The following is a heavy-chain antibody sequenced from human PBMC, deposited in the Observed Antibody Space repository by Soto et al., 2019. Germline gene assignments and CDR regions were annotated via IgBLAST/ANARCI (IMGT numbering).Heavy chain of an antibody. CDR2: IIPIFGTA. Sequence: GASVKVSCKASGGTFSSYAISWVRQAPGQGLEWMGGIIPIFGTANYAQKFQGRVTITADESTSTAYMELSSLRSEDTAVYYCARGYCTNGVCPIDYWGQGTLVTVSS. CDR3: ARGYCTNGVCPIDY. J-gene: IGHJ4*02. D-gene: IGHD2-8*01. V-gene: IGHV1-69*13. CDR1: GGTFSSYA.